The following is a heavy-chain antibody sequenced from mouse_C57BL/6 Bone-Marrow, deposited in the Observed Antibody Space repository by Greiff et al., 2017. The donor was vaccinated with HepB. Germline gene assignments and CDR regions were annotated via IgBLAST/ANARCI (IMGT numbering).Heavy chain of an antibody. V-gene: IGHV1-59*01. Sequence: VQLQQPGAELVRPGTSVKLSCKASGYTFTSYWMHWVKQRPGQGLEWIGVIDPSDSYTNYNQKFKGKATLTVDTSSSTAYMQLSSLTSEDSAVYYCARRGTTVVARYFDVWGTGTTVTVSS. D-gene: IGHD1-1*01. CDR3: ARRGTTVVARYFDV. CDR1: GYTFTSYW. CDR2: IDPSDSYT. J-gene: IGHJ1*03.